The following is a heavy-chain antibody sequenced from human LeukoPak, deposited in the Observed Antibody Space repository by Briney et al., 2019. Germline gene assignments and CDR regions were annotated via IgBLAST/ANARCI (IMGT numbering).Heavy chain of an antibody. J-gene: IGHJ4*02. CDR1: GGSFSGYY. V-gene: IGHV4-34*01. D-gene: IGHD6-13*01. Sequence: KTSETLSLTCGVYGGSFSGYYWNWIRQSPGKGLEWIGEINHSGSTNYNPSLKSRVTMSVDTSQKQFSLRLTSVRAADTAVYYCARGRYLTTLGGAAAGFLDYWGQGTVVTVSS. CDR3: ARGRYLTTLGGAAAGFLDY. CDR2: INHSGST.